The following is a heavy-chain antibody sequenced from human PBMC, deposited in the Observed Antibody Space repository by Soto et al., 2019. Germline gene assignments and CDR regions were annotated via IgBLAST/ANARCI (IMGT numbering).Heavy chain of an antibody. Sequence: RRLSCAASGFTFSNAWMSWVRQAPGKGLEWVGCIKSKTDGGTTDYAAPVKGRFTISRDDSKNTLYLQMNSLKTEDTAVYYCTPAPYYDILTGWKDWFQGTLVTVSS. CDR3: TPAPYYDILTGWKD. CDR2: IKSKTDGGTT. J-gene: IGHJ4*02. CDR1: GFTFSNAW. V-gene: IGHV3-15*01. D-gene: IGHD3-9*01.